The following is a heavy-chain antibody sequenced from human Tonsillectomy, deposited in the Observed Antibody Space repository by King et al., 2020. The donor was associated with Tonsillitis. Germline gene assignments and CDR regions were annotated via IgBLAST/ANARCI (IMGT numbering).Heavy chain of an antibody. CDR1: GYSIRGRNS. Sequence: QLQESGPGLVKPSQTLSLTCAVSGYSIRGRNSWGWIRQPPGKGLEGIGYIFYSGSLYYNPSLKSRVPMSAYTSKNQFSLNLTSVTAVDTAVYYCARNSGGEFDLWGRGTLVTVSS. CDR3: ARNSGGEFDL. CDR2: IFYSGSL. J-gene: IGHJ2*01. V-gene: IGHV4-28*02. D-gene: IGHD2-21*01.